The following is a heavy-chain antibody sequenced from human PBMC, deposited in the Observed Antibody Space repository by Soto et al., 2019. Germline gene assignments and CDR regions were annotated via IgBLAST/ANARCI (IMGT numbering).Heavy chain of an antibody. V-gene: IGHV4-59*01. Sequence: QVQLQESGPGLVKPSETLSLTCTVSGGSISSYYWSWIRQPPGKGLEWIGYIYYSGSTNYNPTLKRRVTTSVDTAKNQFTRKLSSVTAADTSVYYCARRWGTYFDYWGQGTLVTVSS. CDR2: IYYSGST. CDR3: ARRWGTYFDY. D-gene: IGHD7-27*01. CDR1: GGSISSYY. J-gene: IGHJ4*02.